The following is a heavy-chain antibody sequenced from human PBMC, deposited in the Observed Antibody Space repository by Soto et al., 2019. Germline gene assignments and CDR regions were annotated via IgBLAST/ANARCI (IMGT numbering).Heavy chain of an antibody. V-gene: IGHV3-33*01. J-gene: IGHJ4*02. D-gene: IGHD1-26*01. CDR2: IWYDGSDK. CDR1: GFTFSTYG. Sequence: PGGSLRLSCAASGFTFSTYGMHWVRQAPGKGLEWVALIWYDGSDKYYADSVKGRFTISRDNSKNTLFLQMNSLRAEDTAVYYCARLEGVGANSKIDYWGQGTPVTVSS. CDR3: ARLEGVGANSKIDY.